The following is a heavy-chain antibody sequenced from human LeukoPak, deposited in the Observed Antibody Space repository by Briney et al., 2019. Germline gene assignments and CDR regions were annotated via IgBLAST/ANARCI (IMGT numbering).Heavy chain of an antibody. D-gene: IGHD1-26*01. CDR2: ITGSGTNT. Sequence: GGFLRLSCVASGFTFSNYAMSWVRQAPGKGLEWVSAITGSGTNTYYADSVKGRFTISRDNSKNTLYLQMNSLRAEDTAVYYCAGDGSGSYHFDYWGQGTLVTVSS. CDR3: AGDGSGSYHFDY. J-gene: IGHJ4*02. V-gene: IGHV3-23*01. CDR1: GFTFSNYA.